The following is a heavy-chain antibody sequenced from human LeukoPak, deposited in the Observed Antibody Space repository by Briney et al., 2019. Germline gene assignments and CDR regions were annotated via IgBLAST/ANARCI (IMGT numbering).Heavy chain of an antibody. CDR2: INHSGST. CDR3: ARVGPYKITMVRGIMGYFDS. CDR1: GGSFSAYS. J-gene: IGHJ4*02. V-gene: IGHV4-34*01. Sequence: PSETLSLTCAVYGGSFSAYSWSWIRQPPGKGLEWIWEINHSGSTNYNASLKSRLTISVDTSKNQFSLKLSSVTAADTAVYYCARVGPYKITMVRGIMGYFDSWGQGNLVTVSS. D-gene: IGHD3-10*01.